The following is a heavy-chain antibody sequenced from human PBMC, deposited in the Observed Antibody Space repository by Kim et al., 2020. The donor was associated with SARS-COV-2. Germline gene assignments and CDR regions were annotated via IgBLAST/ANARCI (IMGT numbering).Heavy chain of an antibody. D-gene: IGHD3-22*01. J-gene: IGHJ4*02. CDR3: TRGDNHYYHSNIWDPPDY. V-gene: IGHV3-49*03. Sequence: GGSLRLSCTASGFTFGDYAMSWFRQAPGKGLEWVGFIRSKAYGGTTEYAASVKGRFTISRDDSKSIAYLQMNSLKTEDTAVYYCTRGDNHYYHSNIWDPPDYWGQGTLVTVSS. CDR1: GFTFGDYA. CDR2: IRSKAYGGTT.